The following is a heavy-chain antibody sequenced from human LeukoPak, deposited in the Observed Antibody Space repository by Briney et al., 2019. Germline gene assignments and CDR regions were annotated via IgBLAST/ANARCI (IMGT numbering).Heavy chain of an antibody. CDR2: MSDDSSLI. V-gene: IGHV3-48*01. CDR1: GFTFSTYS. CDR3: VTARGHNVGHLVY. J-gene: IGHJ4*02. Sequence: GGSLRLSCAASGFTFSTYSMNWVRQAPGKGLEWVSYMSDDSSLIHYADSVKGRFTISRDNARNSLYLQMNSLRAEDTALYYCVTARGHNVGHLVYWGQGTLGTVTS. D-gene: IGHD3-3*02.